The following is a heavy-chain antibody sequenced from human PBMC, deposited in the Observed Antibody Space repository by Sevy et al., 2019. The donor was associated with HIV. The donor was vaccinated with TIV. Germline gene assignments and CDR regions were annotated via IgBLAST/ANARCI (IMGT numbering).Heavy chain of an antibody. CDR2: ISYDGSNK. J-gene: IGHJ6*02. Sequence: GGSLRLSCAASGFTFSSYAMHWVRQAPGKGLEWVAVISYDGSNKYYADSVKGRFTISRDNSKNTLYLQMNSLRAEDTAVYYCASDFGGYYYDSSGYYRSAGMDVWGQGTTVTVSS. V-gene: IGHV3-30-3*01. D-gene: IGHD3-22*01. CDR1: GFTFSSYA. CDR3: ASDFGGYYYDSSGYYRSAGMDV.